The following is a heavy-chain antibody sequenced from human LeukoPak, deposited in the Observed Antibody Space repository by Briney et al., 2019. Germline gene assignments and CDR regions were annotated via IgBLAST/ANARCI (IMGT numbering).Heavy chain of an antibody. CDR2: INPSGGST. CDR1: GYTFTSYY. Sequence: ASVKVSCKASGYTFTSYYMHWVRQAPGQGLEWMGIINPSGGSTSYAQKFQGRVTMTRDTSTSTVYMELSSLRSEDTAVYYCARAGGLGPTHQTYWYFDLWGRGTLVTVSS. V-gene: IGHV1-46*01. J-gene: IGHJ2*01. CDR3: ARAGGLGPTHQTYWYFDL. D-gene: IGHD1-26*01.